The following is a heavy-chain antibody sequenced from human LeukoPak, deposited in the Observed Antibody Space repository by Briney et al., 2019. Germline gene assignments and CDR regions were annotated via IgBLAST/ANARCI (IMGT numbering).Heavy chain of an antibody. CDR2: MSYDGSNK. CDR3: AASPSVAGSDY. Sequence: PGGSLRLSCAASGFTFSSYVMYWVRQAPGKGLEWVARMSYDGSNKYYADSVKGRFTISRDNSKNTLYLQMNSLRVEDTAVYYCAASPSVAGSDYWGQGTLVTVSS. V-gene: IGHV3-30*03. D-gene: IGHD6-19*01. J-gene: IGHJ4*02. CDR1: GFTFSSYV.